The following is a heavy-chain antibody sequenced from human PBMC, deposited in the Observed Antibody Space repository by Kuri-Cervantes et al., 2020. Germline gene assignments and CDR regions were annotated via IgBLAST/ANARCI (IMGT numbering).Heavy chain of an antibody. D-gene: IGHD3-22*01. V-gene: IGHV3-9*01. CDR2: ISWNSGSI. J-gene: IGHJ4*02. Sequence: GGSLRLSCAASGFTFSDYYMSWVRQAPGKGLEWVSGISWNSGSIGYADSVKGRFTISRDNAKNSLYLQMNSLRAEDTAVYYCARGAGDSRGTDLDYWGQGTLVTVSS. CDR1: GFTFSDYY. CDR3: ARGAGDSRGTDLDY.